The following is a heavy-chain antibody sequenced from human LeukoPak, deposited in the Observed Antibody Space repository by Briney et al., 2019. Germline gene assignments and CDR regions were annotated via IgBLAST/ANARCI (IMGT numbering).Heavy chain of an antibody. CDR1: EFTFSHFA. CDR3: AKESWVSSTDAVR. D-gene: IGHD3-16*01. J-gene: IGHJ4*02. V-gene: IGHV3-30*07. CDR2: VSSHGNDG. Sequence: GGSLRLSCAVSEFTFSHFAMHWVRQAPGKGLEWVAVVSSHGNDGYYADSEKRRFTLSSKSSRNTAYFQLNNLRVEDTAIYYCAKESWVSSTDAVRWGQGTLVTVSS.